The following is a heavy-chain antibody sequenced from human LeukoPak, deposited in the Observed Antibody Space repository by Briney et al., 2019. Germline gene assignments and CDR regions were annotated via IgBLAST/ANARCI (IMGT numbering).Heavy chain of an antibody. CDR1: GFTFSSYW. D-gene: IGHD2-2*01. CDR2: IKQDGSEK. J-gene: IGHJ5*02. Sequence: GGSLRLSCAASGFTFSSYWMSWVRQAPEKGLEWVANIKQDGSEKCYVDSVKGRFTISRDDAENSLYLQMNSLRAEDTAVYYCARIPAVNGRFWFDPWGQGTLVTVSS. CDR3: ARIPAVNGRFWFDP. V-gene: IGHV3-7*01.